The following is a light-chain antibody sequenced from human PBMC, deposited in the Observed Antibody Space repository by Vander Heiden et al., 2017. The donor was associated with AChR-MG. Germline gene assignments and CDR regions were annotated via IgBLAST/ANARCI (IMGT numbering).Light chain of an antibody. V-gene: IGLV1-44*01. CDR3: AVWDDRLYGPV. CDR2: SNN. J-gene: IGLJ2*01. CDR1: STNIGSNT. Sequence: QSVLPQPPSSSGTPGQRVSNPCSGSSTNIGSNTVNWYRQLSGTTPKLLIYSNNQRPSGVPDRISGSKSGTLASLAISGLQSEDEADYYCAVWDDRLYGPVFGGGTKLTVL.